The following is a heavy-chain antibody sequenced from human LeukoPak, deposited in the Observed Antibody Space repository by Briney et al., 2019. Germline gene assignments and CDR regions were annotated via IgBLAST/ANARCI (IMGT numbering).Heavy chain of an antibody. CDR2: IYYSGST. V-gene: IGHV4-31*03. CDR3: ARVSDSSSWYVDY. Sequence: PSQTLSLTCTVSGGSISSGGYYWSWIRQHPGKGLEWIGYIYYSGSTYYNPSLKSRVTISVDTSKNQFSLKLSSATAADTAVYYCARVSDSSSWYVDYWGQGTLVTVSS. CDR1: GGSISSGGYY. J-gene: IGHJ4*02. D-gene: IGHD6-13*01.